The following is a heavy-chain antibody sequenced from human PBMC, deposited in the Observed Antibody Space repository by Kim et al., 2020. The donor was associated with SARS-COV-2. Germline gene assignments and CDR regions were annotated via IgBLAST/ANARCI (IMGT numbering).Heavy chain of an antibody. CDR3: ARDSCIAAAGDYFDY. V-gene: IGHV3-21*01. J-gene: IGHJ4*02. Sequence: DSVKGRFTICRDNAKNSLYLQMNSLRAEDTAVYYCARDSCIAAAGDYFDYWGQGTLVTVAS. D-gene: IGHD6-13*01.